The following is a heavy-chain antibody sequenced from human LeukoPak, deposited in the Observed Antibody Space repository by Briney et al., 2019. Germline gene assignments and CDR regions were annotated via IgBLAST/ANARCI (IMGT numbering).Heavy chain of an antibody. Sequence: ASVKVSCKASGYTFTGYAMHWVRQAPGQRLEWMGWINAGNGNTKYSRKFQGRVTITRDTSASTAYMELSSLRSEDTAVYYCAREDYDIGNDYWGQGTLVTVSS. CDR1: GYTFTGYA. V-gene: IGHV1-3*01. CDR2: INAGNGNT. J-gene: IGHJ4*02. CDR3: AREDYDIGNDY. D-gene: IGHD3-9*01.